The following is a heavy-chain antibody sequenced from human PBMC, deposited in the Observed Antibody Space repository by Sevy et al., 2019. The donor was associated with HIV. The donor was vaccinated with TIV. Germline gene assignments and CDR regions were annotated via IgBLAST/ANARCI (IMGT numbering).Heavy chain of an antibody. D-gene: IGHD6-19*01. CDR1: GFTFSSYG. V-gene: IGHV3-30*18. CDR3: ANGSSGWRRDDAFDI. J-gene: IGHJ3*02. CDR2: ISYDGSNK. Sequence: GGSLRLSCAASGFTFSSYGMHWVRQAPGKGLEWVAVISYDGSNKYYADSVKGRFTISRDNSKNTRYLQMNSLRAEDTAVHYCANGSSGWRRDDAFDIWGQGTMVTVSS.